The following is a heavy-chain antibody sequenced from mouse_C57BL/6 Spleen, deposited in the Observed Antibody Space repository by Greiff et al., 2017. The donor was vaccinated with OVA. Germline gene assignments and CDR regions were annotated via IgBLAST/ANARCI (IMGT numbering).Heavy chain of an antibody. CDR3: ARGGGYYRYAMDY. CDR1: GFTFSDYG. CDR2: ISSGSSTI. Sequence: EVHLVESGGGLVKPGGSLKLSCAASGFTFSDYGMHWVRQAPEKGLEWVAYISSGSSTIYYADTVKGRFTISRDNAKNTLFLQMTSLRSEDTAMYYCARGGGYYRYAMDYWGQGTSVTVSS. V-gene: IGHV5-17*01. D-gene: IGHD2-3*01. J-gene: IGHJ4*01.